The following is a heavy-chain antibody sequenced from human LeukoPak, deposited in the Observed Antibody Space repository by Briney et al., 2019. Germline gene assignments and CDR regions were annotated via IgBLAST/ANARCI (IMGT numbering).Heavy chain of an antibody. J-gene: IGHJ3*02. CDR3: ARQVTIFGVVIENAFDI. D-gene: IGHD3-3*01. CDR1: GGTFSSYA. Sequence: SVKVSCKASGGTFSSYAISWVRQAPGQGLEWMGGIIPIFGTANYAQKFQGRVTITTDESTSTAYMELSSLRSEDTAVYYCARQVTIFGVVIENAFDIWGQGTMVTVSS. V-gene: IGHV1-69*05. CDR2: IIPIFGTA.